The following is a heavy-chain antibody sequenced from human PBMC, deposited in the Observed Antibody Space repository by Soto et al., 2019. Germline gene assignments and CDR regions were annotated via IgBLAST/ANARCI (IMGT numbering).Heavy chain of an antibody. V-gene: IGHV4-34*01. CDR3: SRIGYSYGYGY. CDR1: GGSFSGYY. Sequence: SETLSLTCAAYGGSFSGYYWSWIRQPPGKGLEWIGELNHSGSTNYNPSLKSRVTISVDTSKNHFSLKLSSVTAADTAAYYCSRIGYSYGYGYWGQGTRVTVAS. J-gene: IGHJ4*02. D-gene: IGHD5-18*01. CDR2: LNHSGST.